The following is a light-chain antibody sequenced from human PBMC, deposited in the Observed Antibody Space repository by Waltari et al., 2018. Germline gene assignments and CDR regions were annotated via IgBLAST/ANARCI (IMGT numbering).Light chain of an antibody. J-gene: IGKJ1*01. Sequence: EIVMTQSPATLSVSPGERATLSCRANQTVRINLAWYQQKPGQAPRLLIYGASTRATGIPARFSASGSGTEFTLTISALQSEDFAVYYCQQYQNWPRTFGQGTKVEIK. CDR2: GAS. V-gene: IGKV3-15*01. CDR1: QTVRIN. CDR3: QQYQNWPRT.